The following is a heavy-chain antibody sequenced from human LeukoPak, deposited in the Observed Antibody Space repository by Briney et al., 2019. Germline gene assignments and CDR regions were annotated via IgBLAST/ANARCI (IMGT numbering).Heavy chain of an antibody. J-gene: IGHJ5*02. V-gene: IGHV4-39*07. Sequence: PSETLSLTCTVSGGSIISRSYYWGWIRQSPGTGLEWIGSVYYSGASYYNSSLKSRVTISVDTSKNQFSLQLSSVTAADTAVYYCARVLFGVVNGGPNWFDPWGQGTLVTVSS. CDR3: ARVLFGVVNGGPNWFDP. CDR1: GGSIISRSYY. CDR2: VYYSGAS. D-gene: IGHD3-3*01.